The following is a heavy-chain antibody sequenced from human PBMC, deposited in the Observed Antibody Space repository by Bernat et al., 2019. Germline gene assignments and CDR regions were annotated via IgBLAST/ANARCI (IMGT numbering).Heavy chain of an antibody. CDR3: ARDHPGYIVVVPAAAYGEGNYYYGMDV. CDR2: ISYDGSNK. D-gene: IGHD2-2*01. CDR1: GFTFSSYA. J-gene: IGHJ6*02. Sequence: QVQLVESGGGVVQPGRSLRLSCAASGFTFSSYAMHWVRQAPGKGLEWVAVISYDGSNKYYADSVKGRFTISRDNSKNTLYLQMNSLRAEDTAVYYRARDHPGYIVVVPAAAYGEGNYYYGMDVWGQGTTVTVSS. V-gene: IGHV3-30-3*01.